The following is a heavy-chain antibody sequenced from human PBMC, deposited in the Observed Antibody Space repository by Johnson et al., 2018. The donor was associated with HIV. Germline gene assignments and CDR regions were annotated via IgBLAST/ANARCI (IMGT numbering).Heavy chain of an antibody. Sequence: QVQLVESGGGLVKPGGSLRLSCAASGFTFSSYGMHWVRQPPGKGLEWVAVISNGGSNKYYVDSVKGRFTISRDNAKNSLYLQMNSLRAEDTAVYYCARERLRAGAFDIWGQGTMVTVSS. V-gene: IGHV3-30*03. D-gene: IGHD6-13*01. CDR1: GFTFSSYG. J-gene: IGHJ3*02. CDR3: ARERLRAGAFDI. CDR2: ISNGGSNK.